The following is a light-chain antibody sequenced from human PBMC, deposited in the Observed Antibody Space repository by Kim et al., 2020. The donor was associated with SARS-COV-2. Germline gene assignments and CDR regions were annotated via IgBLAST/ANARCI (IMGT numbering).Light chain of an antibody. V-gene: IGLV4-69*01. Sequence: SVKLTCTRSSGKRSYAIAWPTQQPEKGPRSLMKLTSDGSHSKGDGIPDRFSGSSSGAERYLTISSLQSEDEADYYCQTWGTGIQWVFGGGTQLTVL. CDR1: SGKRSYA. J-gene: IGLJ3*02. CDR2: LTSDGSH. CDR3: QTWGTGIQWV.